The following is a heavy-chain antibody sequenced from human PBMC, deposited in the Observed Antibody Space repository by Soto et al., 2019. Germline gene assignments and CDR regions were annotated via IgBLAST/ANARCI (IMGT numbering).Heavy chain of an antibody. Sequence: PGGSLXLSCAASGFTFSTYAMNWVRQAPGKGLEWVSGISGSGDSTYYADSVKGRFTVSRDNSKNTLYLQMNSLRAEDTAVFYCAKERSSGWSFDYWGQGTLVTLSS. CDR3: AKERSSGWSFDY. CDR1: GFTFSTYA. V-gene: IGHV3-23*01. CDR2: ISGSGDST. D-gene: IGHD6-19*01. J-gene: IGHJ4*02.